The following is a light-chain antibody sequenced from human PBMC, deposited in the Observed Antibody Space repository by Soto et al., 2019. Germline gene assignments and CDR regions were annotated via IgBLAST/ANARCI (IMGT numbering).Light chain of an antibody. Sequence: DVVMTQPPLSLPVTLGQPASISCRSSQSLVYSDGNTYLNWFQQRPGQSPRRLIYKVSNRDSGVPDRFSGSGSGTDFTLKISRVEAEDVGVYYCMQGTHWHFTFGPGTKVDIK. J-gene: IGKJ3*01. CDR1: QSLVYSDGNTY. CDR3: MQGTHWHFT. CDR2: KVS. V-gene: IGKV2-30*01.